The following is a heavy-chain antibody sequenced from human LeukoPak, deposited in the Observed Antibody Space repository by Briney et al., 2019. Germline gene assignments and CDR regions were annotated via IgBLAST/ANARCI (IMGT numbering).Heavy chain of an antibody. CDR3: AGQYSSSWSNPYDY. CDR2: ISSSGRTL. Sequence: GGSLRLSCAASGFTFSSYEMNWVRQAPGKGLEWVAYISSSGRTLYYADSVKGVFTISRDNAKNSLYLQMNSLRAEETAVYYCAGQYSSSWSNPYDYWGQGTLVTVSS. J-gene: IGHJ4*02. D-gene: IGHD6-13*01. V-gene: IGHV3-48*03. CDR1: GFTFSSYE.